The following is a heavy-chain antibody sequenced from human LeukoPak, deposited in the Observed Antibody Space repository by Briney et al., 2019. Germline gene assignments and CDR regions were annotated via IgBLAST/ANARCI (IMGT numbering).Heavy chain of an antibody. J-gene: IGHJ4*02. CDR2: INPNSGGT. V-gene: IGHV1-2*02. Sequence: ASVKDSCKASGHTFTGYYMHWVRQAPGQGLGWMGWINPNSGGTNYAQKFQGRVTMTRDTSISTAYMELSRLRSDDTAVYYCARGRATVTHFDYWGQGTLVTVSS. CDR1: GHTFTGYY. D-gene: IGHD4-17*01. CDR3: ARGRATVTHFDY.